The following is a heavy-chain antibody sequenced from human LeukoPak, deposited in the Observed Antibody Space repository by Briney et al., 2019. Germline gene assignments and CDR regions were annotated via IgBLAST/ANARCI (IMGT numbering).Heavy chain of an antibody. Sequence: HVASVKVSCKSSGYTFNSYGISWVRQAPGQGLEGMGWISAYNGNTNYAQKLQGRVTMTTDTSTSTAYMELRSLRSDDTAVYYCARAGLSIAVATDYWGQGTLVTVST. J-gene: IGHJ4*02. CDR2: ISAYNGNT. CDR1: GYTFNSYG. CDR3: ARAGLSIAVATDY. D-gene: IGHD6-19*01. V-gene: IGHV1-18*01.